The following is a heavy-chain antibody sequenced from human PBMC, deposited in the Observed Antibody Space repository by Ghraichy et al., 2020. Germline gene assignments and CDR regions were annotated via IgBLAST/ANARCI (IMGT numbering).Heavy chain of an antibody. J-gene: IGHJ6*02. V-gene: IGHV3-7*01. CDR3: ARDGVVVAATRDYYYGMDV. CDR2: IKQDGSEK. Sequence: GGSLRLSCAASGFTFSSYWMSWVRQAPGKGLEWVANIKQDGSEKYYVDSVKGRFTISRDNAKNSLYLQMNSLRAEDTAVYYCARDGVVVAATRDYYYGMDVWGQGTTVTVSS. D-gene: IGHD2-15*01. CDR1: GFTFSSYW.